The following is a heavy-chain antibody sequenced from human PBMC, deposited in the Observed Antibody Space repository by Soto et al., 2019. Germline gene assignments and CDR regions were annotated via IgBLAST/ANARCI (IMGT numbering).Heavy chain of an antibody. CDR3: AKDRRITMVRVVLRAFDS. Sequence: EVQLLESGGGLVQPGGSLRLSCAASGFTFSNYPMSWVRQAPGKGLEWVSGISGSGETPYYADSVKGRFTISRDNYKNMLYLQMNSLRAEDTAVYYCAKDRRITMVRVVLRAFDSWGQGNLVTVSS. V-gene: IGHV3-23*01. CDR1: GFTFSNYP. J-gene: IGHJ4*01. CDR2: ISGSGETP. D-gene: IGHD3-10*01.